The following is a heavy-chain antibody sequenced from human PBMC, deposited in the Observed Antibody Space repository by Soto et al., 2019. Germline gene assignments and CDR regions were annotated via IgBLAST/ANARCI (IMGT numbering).Heavy chain of an antibody. CDR2: ISYDGSNK. V-gene: IGHV3-30-3*01. Sequence: HPGGSLRLSCAASGFTFSSYAMHWVRQAPGKGLEWVAVISYDGSNKYYADSVKGRFTISRDNSKNTLYLQMNSLRAEDTAVYYCAREGERNGYYYGMDVWGQGTTVPVSS. J-gene: IGHJ6*02. CDR3: AREGERNGYYYGMDV. CDR1: GFTFSSYA. D-gene: IGHD1-1*01.